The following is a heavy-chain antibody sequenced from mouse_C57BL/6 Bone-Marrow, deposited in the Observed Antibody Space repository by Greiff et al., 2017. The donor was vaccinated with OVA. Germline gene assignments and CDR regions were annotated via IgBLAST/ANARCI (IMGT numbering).Heavy chain of an antibody. CDR1: GYTFTSYW. J-gene: IGHJ2*01. CDR3: ARRGTTVVAGDYFDY. D-gene: IGHD1-1*01. Sequence: KESCKASGYTFTSYWMQWVKQRPGQGLEWIGEIDPSDSYTNYNQKFKGKATLTVDTSSSTAYMQLSSLTSEDSAVYYCARRGTTVVAGDYFDYWGQGTTLTVSS. V-gene: IGHV1-50*01. CDR2: IDPSDSYT.